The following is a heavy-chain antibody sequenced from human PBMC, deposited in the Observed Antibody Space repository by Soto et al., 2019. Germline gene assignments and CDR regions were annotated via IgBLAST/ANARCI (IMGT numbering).Heavy chain of an antibody. V-gene: IGHV4-30-4*01. CDR3: ARSNCKQDSSSSFDY. D-gene: IGHD6-6*01. Sequence: PSETLSLTCTVSGGSISSGDYYWSWIRQPPGKGLEWIGYIYYSGSTYYNPSLKSRVTISVDTSKNQFSLKLSSVTAADTAVYYCARSNCKQDSSSSFDYWGQGTLVTVSS. CDR1: GGSISSGDYY. J-gene: IGHJ4*02. CDR2: IYYSGST.